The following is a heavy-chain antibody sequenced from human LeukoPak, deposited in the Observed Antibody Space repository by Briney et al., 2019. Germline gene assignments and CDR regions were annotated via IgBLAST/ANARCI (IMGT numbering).Heavy chain of an antibody. J-gene: IGHJ4*02. V-gene: IGHV5-51*01. CDR1: GYSFTAYW. CDR2: IYPGDSNT. D-gene: IGHD3-22*01. Sequence: GESLKISCKASGYSFTAYWIGWVRQMPGKGLEWMGIIYPGDSNTRYSPSFQGQVSISADKSIRTAYLQWSSLEASDTAMYYCARGVRVVRYYDSSGYSHFDYWGQGTQVTVSS. CDR3: ARGVRVVRYYDSSGYSHFDY.